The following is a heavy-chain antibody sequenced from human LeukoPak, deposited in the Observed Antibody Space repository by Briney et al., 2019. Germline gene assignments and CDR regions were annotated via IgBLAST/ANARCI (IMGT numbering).Heavy chain of an antibody. Sequence: GGSLRLSCAASGFTFSSYAMHWVRQAPGKGLKLVAVISYDGSNKYYADSVKGRFTISRDNSKNTLYLQMNSLRAEDTAVYYCATFDYGDYEYYFDYWGQGTLVTVSS. D-gene: IGHD4-17*01. V-gene: IGHV3-30*04. CDR1: GFTFSSYA. J-gene: IGHJ4*02. CDR3: ATFDYGDYEYYFDY. CDR2: ISYDGSNK.